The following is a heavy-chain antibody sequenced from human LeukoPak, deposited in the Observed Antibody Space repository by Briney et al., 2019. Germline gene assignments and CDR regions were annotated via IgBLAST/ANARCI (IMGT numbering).Heavy chain of an antibody. Sequence: ASVKVSCKASGYTFTGYYMHWVRQAPGQGLEWMGWINPNSGGTNYAQKFQGRVTMTRDTSISTAYMELSRLRSGDTAVYYCAVVDTAMVNWFDPWGQGTLVTVSS. D-gene: IGHD5-18*01. CDR1: GYTFTGYY. J-gene: IGHJ5*02. V-gene: IGHV1-2*02. CDR3: AVVDTAMVNWFDP. CDR2: INPNSGGT.